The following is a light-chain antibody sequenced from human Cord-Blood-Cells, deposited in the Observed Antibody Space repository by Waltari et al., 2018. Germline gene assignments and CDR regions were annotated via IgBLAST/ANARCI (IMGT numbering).Light chain of an antibody. CDR1: SSDVGGYNS. CDR3: SSYTSSSTLKV. J-gene: IGLJ2*01. CDR2: DVS. V-gene: IGLV2-14*01. Sequence: QSALTQPASVSGSPGHSITLSCTGTSSDVGGYNSVPWYQQHPGKAPKLMIYDVSNRPSGVSNRFSGSKSGNTASLTISGLQAEDEADYYCSSYTSSSTLKVFGGGTKLTVL.